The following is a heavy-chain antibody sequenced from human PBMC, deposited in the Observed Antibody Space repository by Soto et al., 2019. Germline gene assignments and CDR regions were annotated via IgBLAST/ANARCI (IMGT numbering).Heavy chain of an antibody. CDR2: IYYSGST. V-gene: IGHV4-59*01. CDR1: GGSISSYY. CDR3: AREYSSP. Sequence: SETLSLTCTVSGGSISSYYWSWIRQPPGKGLEWIGYIYYSGSTNYNPSLKSRVTISVDTSKNQFSLKLSSVTAADTAVYYCAREYSSPWGQGTLVTVSS. J-gene: IGHJ5*02. D-gene: IGHD6-13*01.